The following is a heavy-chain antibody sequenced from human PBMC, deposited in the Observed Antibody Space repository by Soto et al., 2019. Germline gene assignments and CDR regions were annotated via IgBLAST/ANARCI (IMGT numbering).Heavy chain of an antibody. Sequence: SVKVSCKASGGTFSSYAISWVRQAPGQGLEWMGGIIPIFGTANYAQKFQGRVTITADESTSTAYMELSSLRSEDTAVYYCARGYYYGQPYSYYFDYWGQGTLVTVSS. CDR2: IIPIFGTA. CDR3: ARGYYYGQPYSYYFDY. D-gene: IGHD3-10*01. V-gene: IGHV1-69*13. J-gene: IGHJ4*02. CDR1: GGTFSSYA.